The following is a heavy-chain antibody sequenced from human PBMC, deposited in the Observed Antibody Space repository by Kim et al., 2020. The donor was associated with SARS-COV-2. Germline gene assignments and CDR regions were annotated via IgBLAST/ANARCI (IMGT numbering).Heavy chain of an antibody. D-gene: IGHD6-13*01. CDR1: GFTFSSYS. V-gene: IGHV3-21*01. Sequence: GGSLRLSCAASGFTFSSYSMNWVRQAPGKGLEWVSSISSSSSYIYYADSVKGRFTISRDNAKNSLYLQMNSLRAEDTAVYYGARAPRVWHLIDYWGQGTLVTVSS. CDR3: ARAPRVWHLIDY. J-gene: IGHJ4*02. CDR2: ISSSSSYI.